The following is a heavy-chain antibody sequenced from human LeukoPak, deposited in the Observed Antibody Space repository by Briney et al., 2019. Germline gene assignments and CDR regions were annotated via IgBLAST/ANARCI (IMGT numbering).Heavy chain of an antibody. J-gene: IGHJ3*02. CDR2: IKQDGSEK. Sequence: PGGSLRLSCAASGLTFSSYWMSWVRQAPGKGLEWVANIKQDGSEKYYVDSVKGRFTISRDNAKNSLYLQMNSLRDEDTAVYYCALALVSLQNIAAAGSTGAFDMWGQGTMVTVSS. CDR3: ALALVSLQNIAAAGSTGAFDM. V-gene: IGHV3-7*02. CDR1: GLTFSSYW. D-gene: IGHD6-13*01.